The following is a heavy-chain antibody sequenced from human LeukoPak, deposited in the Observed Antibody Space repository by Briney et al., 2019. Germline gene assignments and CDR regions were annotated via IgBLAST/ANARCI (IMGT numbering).Heavy chain of an antibody. D-gene: IGHD2-2*01. J-gene: IGHJ5*02. V-gene: IGHV3-7*03. CDR3: ARGYCSSTNCYANWFDP. CDR1: GFTFGDYA. Sequence: GGSLRLSCTASGFTFGDYAMSWVRQAPGKGLEWVANIKKDGSEKYYVESVKGRFTISRDDAKNSLYLQMNSLRGEDTAVYFCARGYCSSTNCYANWFDPWGQGTLVTVSS. CDR2: IKKDGSEK.